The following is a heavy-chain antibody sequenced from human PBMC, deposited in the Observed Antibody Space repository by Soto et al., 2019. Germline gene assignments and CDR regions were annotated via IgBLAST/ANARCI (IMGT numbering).Heavy chain of an antibody. CDR3: AHATICIVVVDEPYPALNWFDP. J-gene: IGHJ5*02. CDR2: IYRDDVK. D-gene: IGHD2-15*01. Sequence: QITLKETGPTLVKPTQTLTLTCTFSGFSLSTSGVGVGWIRQSPGTALKWLALIYRDDVKRYSPSVKSRGTITEDTYKNQVGLTMTYMDTVDTATYYCAHATICIVVVDEPYPALNWFDPCGQGTLVTVSS. CDR1: GFSLSTSGVG. V-gene: IGHV2-5*02.